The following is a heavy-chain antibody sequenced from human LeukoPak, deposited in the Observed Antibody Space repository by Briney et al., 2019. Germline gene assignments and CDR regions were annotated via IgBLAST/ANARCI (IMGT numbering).Heavy chain of an antibody. CDR2: IIPIFGTA. CDR3: AAKFWSGYYGNYYYYMDV. V-gene: IGHV1-69*05. J-gene: IGHJ6*03. Sequence: GASVKVSCKASGGTFSSYAISWVRQAPGQGLEWMGWIIPIFGTANYAQKFQGRVTITTDESTSTAYMELSSLRSEDTAVYYCAAKFWSGYYGNYYYYMDVWGKGTTVAVSS. D-gene: IGHD3-3*01. CDR1: GGTFSSYA.